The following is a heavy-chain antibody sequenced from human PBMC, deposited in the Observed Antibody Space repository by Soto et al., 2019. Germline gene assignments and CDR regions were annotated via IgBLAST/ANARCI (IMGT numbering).Heavy chain of an antibody. J-gene: IGHJ4*02. CDR2: ISAHNGNT. D-gene: IGHD1-1*01. V-gene: IGHV1-18*01. CDR1: GYAFTTYG. CDR3: ARGRYGDY. Sequence: QVHLVQSGAEVKKPGASVKVSCQASGYAFTTYGITWVRQAPGQGLEWMGWISAHNGNTTYAQKLQGRVTVTRDTSTSTAYMELRCLSSDVTAVYYCARGRYGDYWGQGALVTVSS.